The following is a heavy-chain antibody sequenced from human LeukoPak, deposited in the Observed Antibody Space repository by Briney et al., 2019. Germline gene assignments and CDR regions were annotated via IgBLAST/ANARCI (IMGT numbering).Heavy chain of an antibody. CDR1: GFTFSSYS. CDR2: ISGSSSSI. D-gene: IGHD4-17*01. Sequence: PGGSLRLSCAASGFTFSSYSMNWVRQAPGKGLEWVSYISGSSSSIYYADSVKGRFTISRDNAKNSLYLQMNSLRAEDTAVYYCGRDQAGEYVPPDYWGQGTLVTVSS. J-gene: IGHJ4*02. V-gene: IGHV3-48*04. CDR3: GRDQAGEYVPPDY.